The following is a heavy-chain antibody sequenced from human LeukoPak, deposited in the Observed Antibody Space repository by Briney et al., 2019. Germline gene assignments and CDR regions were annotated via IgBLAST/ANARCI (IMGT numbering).Heavy chain of an antibody. CDR1: GYSINSNYF. D-gene: IGHD3-16*01. CDR3: ATCAAYVAEGFDY. V-gene: IGHV4-38-2*01. Sequence: SETLSLTCAVSGYSINSNYFWNWIRQSPGKGLERIASIRHSGGTYYNPSLKSRVSISLDTSKNQFSLSLTSVTAADTAVYYCATCAAYVAEGFDYWGQGSLVTVSS. J-gene: IGHJ4*02. CDR2: IRHSGGT.